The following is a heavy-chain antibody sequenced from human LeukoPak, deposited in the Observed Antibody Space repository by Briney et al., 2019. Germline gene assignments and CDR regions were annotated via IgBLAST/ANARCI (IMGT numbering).Heavy chain of an antibody. CDR3: ARLGGSSGSYYNFWFDP. D-gene: IGHD3-10*01. V-gene: IGHV5-51*01. J-gene: IGHJ5*02. CDR1: GYSFTSYW. Sequence: GESLKISCQGSGYSFTSYWIGWVRQMPGKGLEWMGIIYPGDSDTRYSPSFQGQVTISVDKSISTAYLQWSSLKASDTAMYYCARLGGSSGSYYNFWFDPWGQGTLVTVSS. CDR2: IYPGDSDT.